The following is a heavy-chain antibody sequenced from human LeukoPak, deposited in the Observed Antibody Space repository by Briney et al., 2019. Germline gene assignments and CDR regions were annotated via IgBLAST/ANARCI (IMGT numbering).Heavy chain of an antibody. Sequence: SETLSLTCTVSGGSISSYYWSWIRQPPGKGLEWIGYIYYSGSTNYNPSLKSRVTISVDTSKNQFPLKLSSVTAADTAVYYCARQAPVVAPSDYWGQGTLVTVSS. D-gene: IGHD6-6*01. V-gene: IGHV4-59*08. CDR2: IYYSGST. CDR3: ARQAPVVAPSDY. CDR1: GGSISSYY. J-gene: IGHJ4*02.